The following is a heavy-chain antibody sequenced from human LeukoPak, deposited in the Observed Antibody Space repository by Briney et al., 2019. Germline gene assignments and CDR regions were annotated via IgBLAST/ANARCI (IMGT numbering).Heavy chain of an antibody. D-gene: IGHD2-15*01. V-gene: IGHV3-23*01. CDR2: ISGRGGAR. CDR3: AGASSDGVIIDATSFDL. Sequence: AGGSPRLSCAASGFTFSSYAMSWVRQAPGKGLEWVSAISGRGGARYYSDSVKGRFTISRDSSNNAWHLQLHNLRVEDTAVYYCAGASSDGVIIDATSFDLWGQGTLVIVSS. CDR1: GFTFSSYA. J-gene: IGHJ4*02.